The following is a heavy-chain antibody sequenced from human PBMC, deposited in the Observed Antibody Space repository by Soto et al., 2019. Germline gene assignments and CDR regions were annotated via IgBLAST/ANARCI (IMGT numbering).Heavy chain of an antibody. CDR1: GYTFTTYP. CDR3: ARDLGCGHY. V-gene: IGHV1-3*04. CDR2: INTGNGDT. D-gene: IGHD2-15*01. Sequence: QVQLVQSGAEVKKPGASVKISCKASGYTFTTYPMHWVRQAPGQRLEWMGWINTGNGDTKYSQKFQGRVTVTRDTPASTADMDLNSLTSEDTAVYYCARDLGCGHYWGQGTLVTVSS. J-gene: IGHJ4*02.